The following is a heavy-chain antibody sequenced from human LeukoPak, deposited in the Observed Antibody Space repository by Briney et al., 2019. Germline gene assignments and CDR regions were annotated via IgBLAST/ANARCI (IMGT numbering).Heavy chain of an antibody. CDR2: ISYDGSNE. CDR1: GFTFISYG. V-gene: IGHV3-30*03. J-gene: IGHJ4*02. CDR3: ATLYGGSLDY. D-gene: IGHD5-12*01. Sequence: GGSLRLSCAASGFTFISYGMHWVRQAPGKGLEWVAVISYDGSNEYYADSVKGRFTISRDNAKNTLYLQMNSLRAEDTAVYYCATLYGGSLDYWGQGTLVTVSS.